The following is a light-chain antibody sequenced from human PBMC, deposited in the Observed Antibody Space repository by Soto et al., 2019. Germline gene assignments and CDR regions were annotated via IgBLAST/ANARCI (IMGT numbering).Light chain of an antibody. Sequence: DIQMNLSPSALSASVGDRVTITCRASRPIKSWLAWYQQKPGKAPKLLIYEASSLESGVPSRFGGSGSGTEFTLIISGLQPDDFATYYCQQYDSYSWTFGQGSKVDVK. CDR3: QQYDSYSWT. CDR1: RPIKSW. J-gene: IGKJ1*01. CDR2: EAS. V-gene: IGKV1-5*03.